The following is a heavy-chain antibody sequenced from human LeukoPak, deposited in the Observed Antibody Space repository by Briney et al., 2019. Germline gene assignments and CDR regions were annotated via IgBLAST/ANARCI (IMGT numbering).Heavy chain of an antibody. CDR3: AKDLSTNDFWSGYYYFDY. V-gene: IGHV3-23*01. D-gene: IGHD3-3*01. CDR2: ISGSGGST. CDR1: GFTFSNYA. Sequence: GGSLRLSCAASGFTFSNYAMNWVRQAPGKGLEWVSAISGSGGSTYYADSVKGRLTISRDNSKNTLYLQMNSLRAEDTAVYYCAKDLSTNDFWSGYYYFDYWGQGTLVTVSS. J-gene: IGHJ4*02.